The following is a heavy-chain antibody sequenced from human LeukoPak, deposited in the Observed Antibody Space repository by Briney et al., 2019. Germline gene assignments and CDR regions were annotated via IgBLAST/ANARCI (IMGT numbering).Heavy chain of an antibody. CDR1: GGSISSSSYY. V-gene: IGHV4-39*01. CDR3: ATRESSGYYYGLADY. CDR2: IYYSGST. J-gene: IGHJ4*02. D-gene: IGHD3-22*01. Sequence: SETLSLTCTVSGGSISSSSYYWGWIRQPPGKGLEWIGWIYYSGSTYYNPSLKSRVTISVDTSKNQFSLKLSSVTAADTSVYYCATRESSGYYYGLADYWGQGTLVTVSS.